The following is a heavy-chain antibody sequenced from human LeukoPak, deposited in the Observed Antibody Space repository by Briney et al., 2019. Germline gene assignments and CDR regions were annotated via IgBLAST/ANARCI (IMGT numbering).Heavy chain of an antibody. CDR3: ARDPSFCKGYCSDH. J-gene: IGHJ4*02. D-gene: IGHD2/OR15-2a*01. V-gene: IGHV3-23*01. CDR1: GLVQGLYN. CDR2: ISADGQVT. Sequence: GGSQRLSCGLSGLVQGLYNVRGLRQAPGMGLEWVSSISADGQVTYYADSVEGRFTVSRDNSKSTLYLQLNSLRAEDTATYYCARDPSFCKGYCSDHWGQGTLVTVSS.